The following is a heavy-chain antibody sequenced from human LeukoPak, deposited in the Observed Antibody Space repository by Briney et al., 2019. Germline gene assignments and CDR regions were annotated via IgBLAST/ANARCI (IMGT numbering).Heavy chain of an antibody. J-gene: IGHJ3*02. CDR3: ARGQIVVFAFDI. CDR1: GGSISSYY. V-gene: IGHV4-59*12. Sequence: PSETLSLTCTVSGGSISSYYWSWIRQPPGKGLEWIGYIYYSGSTNYNPSLKSRVTISVDTSKNQFSLKLSSVTAADTAVYYCARGQIVVFAFDIWGQGTMVTVSS. D-gene: IGHD3-22*01. CDR2: IYYSGST.